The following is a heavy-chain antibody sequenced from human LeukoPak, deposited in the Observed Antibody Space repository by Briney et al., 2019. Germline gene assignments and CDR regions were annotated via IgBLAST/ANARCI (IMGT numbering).Heavy chain of an antibody. CDR1: GGSFSGYY. D-gene: IGHD2-15*01. CDR2: INHSGST. CDR3: ARGLDCSGGSCYRYYFDY. V-gene: IGHV4-34*01. J-gene: IGHJ4*02. Sequence: SETLSLTCAVYGGSFSGYYWSWIRQPPGKGLEWIGEINHSGSTNYNPSLKSRVTISLDTSKNQFSLKLTSVTAADTAVYYCARGLDCSGGSCYRYYFDYWGQGILVTVSS.